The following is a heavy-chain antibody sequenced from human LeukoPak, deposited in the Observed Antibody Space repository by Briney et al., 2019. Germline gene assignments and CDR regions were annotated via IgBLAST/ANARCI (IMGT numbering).Heavy chain of an antibody. CDR2: INHSGST. D-gene: IGHD5-24*01. V-gene: IGHV4-34*01. CDR1: GGSFRGYY. Sequence: SETLSLTCAVYGGSFRGYYWSWIRQPPGKGLEWIGEINHSGSTNYNPSLKSRGTISVDTSKNQFSLKLSSVTAADTAVYYCARAIGDGYNRNFDYWVQGTLVTVSS. J-gene: IGHJ4*02. CDR3: ARAIGDGYNRNFDY.